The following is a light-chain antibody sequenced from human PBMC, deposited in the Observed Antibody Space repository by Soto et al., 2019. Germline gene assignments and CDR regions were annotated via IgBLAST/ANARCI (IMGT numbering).Light chain of an antibody. CDR2: AAS. J-gene: IGKJ1*01. V-gene: IGKV1-6*01. CDR1: QGIKND. Sequence: AIQMNQSPSALSASVGDRVTITCRASQGIKNDLGWYQQKPGKAPKLLIYAASSLQSGVPSRFSGSGSGTDFTLTISSLQPDDFATYYCLQDYNYPLTFGHGTKVDVK. CDR3: LQDYNYPLT.